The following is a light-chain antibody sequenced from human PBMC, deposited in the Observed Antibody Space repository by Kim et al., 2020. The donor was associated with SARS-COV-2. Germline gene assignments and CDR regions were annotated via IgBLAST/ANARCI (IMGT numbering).Light chain of an antibody. CDR1: LNITNS. CDR2: AAS. J-gene: IGKJ1*01. CDR3: QQNNSAPRT. V-gene: IGKV1-39*01. Sequence: DIQMTQSPSSLSASVGDRVTITCRASLNITNSLTWYQQKLGKAPKLLIYAASSLQSGVPSRFSGSGSGTDFTLTISSLKPEDFATYYCQQNNSAPRTVGQGTKVDIK.